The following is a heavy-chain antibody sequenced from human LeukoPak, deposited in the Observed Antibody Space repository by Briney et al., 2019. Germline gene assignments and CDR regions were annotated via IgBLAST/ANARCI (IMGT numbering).Heavy chain of an antibody. V-gene: IGHV3-23*01. CDR3: ARQLRYFDWLLGGFDY. Sequence: PGGSLRLSCAASGFTFSSYAMSWVRQAPGKGLEWVSAISGSGGSTYYADSVKGRFTISRDNAKNSLYLQMNSLRAEDTAVYYCARQLRYFDWLLGGFDYWGQGTLVTVSS. CDR2: ISGSGGST. D-gene: IGHD3-9*01. CDR1: GFTFSSYA. J-gene: IGHJ4*02.